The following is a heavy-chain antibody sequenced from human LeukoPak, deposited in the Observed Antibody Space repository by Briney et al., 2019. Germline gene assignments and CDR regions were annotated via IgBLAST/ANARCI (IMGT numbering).Heavy chain of an antibody. D-gene: IGHD3-22*01. CDR3: ARRADSGGYYYFDY. V-gene: IGHV4-59*05. Sequence: SETLSLTCTVSGGSISSYYWSWIRQSPGKGLEWIGSIYYRGTTYYNSSLKSRVTISVDTSKNQFSLNLRSVTAADTAVYYCARRADSGGYYYFDYWGQGTLVTVSS. CDR1: GGSISSYY. J-gene: IGHJ4*02. CDR2: IYYRGTT.